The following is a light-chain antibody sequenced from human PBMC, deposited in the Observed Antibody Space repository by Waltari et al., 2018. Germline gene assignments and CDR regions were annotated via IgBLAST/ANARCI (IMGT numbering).Light chain of an antibody. CDR3: QQYFSYPRT. CDR1: QTVLYNYNNKNH. CDR2: WGS. V-gene: IGKV4-1*01. Sequence: DIVMTQSPDSLAVSLGVRATITVNSSQTVLYNYNNKNHLAWFQQKPGQPPKLLISWGSTRESGVPDRFSGSGSGTAFTLTISNLQAEDEAVYYCQQYFSYPRTFGLGTKVEI. J-gene: IGKJ2*01.